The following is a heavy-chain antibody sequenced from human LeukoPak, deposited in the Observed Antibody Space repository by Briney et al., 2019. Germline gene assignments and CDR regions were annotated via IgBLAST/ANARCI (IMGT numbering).Heavy chain of an antibody. Sequence: PSETLSLTCPVSGGSISSYYWSWIRQPPGKGLEWIGYIYYSGSTNYNPSLKGRVTISVDTSKNQFSLKLSSVTAADTAVYYWARAGGRGRVDYWGQGTLVTVSS. CDR1: GGSISSYY. D-gene: IGHD1-26*01. CDR2: IYYSGST. J-gene: IGHJ4*02. CDR3: ARAGGRGRVDY. V-gene: IGHV4-59*01.